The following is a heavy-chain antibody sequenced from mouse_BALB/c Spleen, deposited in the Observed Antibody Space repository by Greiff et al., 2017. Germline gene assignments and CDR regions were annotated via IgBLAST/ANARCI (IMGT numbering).Heavy chain of an antibody. CDR1: GFTFSSFG. CDR2: ISSGSSTI. Sequence: EVQVVESGGGLVQPGGSRKLSCAASGFTFSSFGMHWVRQAPEKGLEWVAYISSGSSTIYYADTVKGRFTISRDNPKNTLFLQMTSLRSEDTAMYYCARFGYYFDYWGQGTTLTVSS. CDR3: ARFGYYFDY. J-gene: IGHJ2*01. V-gene: IGHV5-17*02.